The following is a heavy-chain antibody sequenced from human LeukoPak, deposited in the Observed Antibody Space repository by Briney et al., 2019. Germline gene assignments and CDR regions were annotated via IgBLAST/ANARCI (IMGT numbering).Heavy chain of an antibody. CDR3: ARSSYYYDSSGYYHDY. CDR2: IYYTGT. D-gene: IGHD3-22*01. Sequence: SETLSLTCTVSGGSVSDYYWSWIRQSPGKGLEWTGYIYYTGTSYNPSLKSRVTISVDTSKNQISLKLSSVTAADTAVYYCARSSYYYDSSGYYHDYWGQGTLVTVSS. J-gene: IGHJ4*02. V-gene: IGHV4-59*02. CDR1: GGSVSDYY.